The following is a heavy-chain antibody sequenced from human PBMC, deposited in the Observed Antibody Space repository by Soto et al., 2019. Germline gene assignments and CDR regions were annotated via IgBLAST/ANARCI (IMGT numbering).Heavy chain of an antibody. CDR1: GFTFSSYW. D-gene: IGHD5-12*01. J-gene: IGHJ6*02. V-gene: IGHV3-7*01. Sequence: GGSLRLSCAASGFTFSSYWMSWVRQAPGRGLEWVANIKQDGSEKYYVDSVKGRFTISRDNAKNSLYLQMNSLRAEDTAVYYCARDPNIVATMGSIYYYYGMDVWGQGTTVTVSS. CDR2: IKQDGSEK. CDR3: ARDPNIVATMGSIYYYYGMDV.